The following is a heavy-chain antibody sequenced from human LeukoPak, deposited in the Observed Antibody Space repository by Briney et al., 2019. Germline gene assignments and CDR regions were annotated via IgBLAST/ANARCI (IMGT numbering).Heavy chain of an antibody. CDR1: EYTFTSYA. Sequence: GASVKVSCKASEYTFTSYAMNWVRQAPGQGLEWMGWINTNTGTPTYAQGFTGRFVFSLDTSVNTAYLQISSLKTEDTAVYYCARDPRGGYSNLYPWGQGTLVTVSS. V-gene: IGHV7-4-1*02. CDR3: ARDPRGGYSNLYP. CDR2: INTNTGTP. J-gene: IGHJ5*02. D-gene: IGHD4-11*01.